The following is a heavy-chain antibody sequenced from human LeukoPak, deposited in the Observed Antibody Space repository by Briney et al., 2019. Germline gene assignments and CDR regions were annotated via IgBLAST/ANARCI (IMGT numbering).Heavy chain of an antibody. CDR1: GFTVNNNY. V-gene: IGHV3-53*01. Sequence: GGSLRLSCAASGFTVNNNYLSWVRQAPGKGLEWVSVIYSDGSTYYADSVKGRFTISRDNSKNTLYLQMSSLGAEDTAVYYCARDPTPDTTTNYGGQGPLVTVSS. D-gene: IGHD5-18*01. J-gene: IGHJ4*02. CDR2: IYSDGST. CDR3: ARDPTPDTTTNY.